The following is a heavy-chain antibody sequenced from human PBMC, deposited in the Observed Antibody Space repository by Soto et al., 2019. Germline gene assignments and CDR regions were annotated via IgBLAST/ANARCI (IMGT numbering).Heavy chain of an antibody. V-gene: IGHV4-4*02. D-gene: IGHD2-21*01. Sequence: QVQLQESGPGLVRPSGTLSLTCAVSGGSISDNNWWSWVRQPPGKGLERIGEIDRSGTANYNPSLNSRVTISMDKSKNQISLHLYSVTAADSAVYYCARHIGVPGTRGFDYWGQGTLVTVSS. CDR2: IDRSGTA. CDR3: ARHIGVPGTRGFDY. J-gene: IGHJ4*02. CDR1: GGSISDNNW.